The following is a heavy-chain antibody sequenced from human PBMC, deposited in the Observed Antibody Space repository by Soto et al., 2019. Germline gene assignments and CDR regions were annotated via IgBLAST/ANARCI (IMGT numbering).Heavy chain of an antibody. CDR1: GDTFTSYY. D-gene: IGHD3-3*01. CDR3: AREAPGDYDFWSGYYYKAPYYYYGMDV. CDR2: INPSGGST. Sequence: ASGKVSCKASGDTFTSYYMHWVRQAPGQGLEWMGIINPSGGSTSYAQKFQGRVTMTRDTSTSTVYMELSSLRSEDTAVYYCAREAPGDYDFWSGYYYKAPYYYYGMDVWGQGTTVTVSS. J-gene: IGHJ6*02. V-gene: IGHV1-46*01.